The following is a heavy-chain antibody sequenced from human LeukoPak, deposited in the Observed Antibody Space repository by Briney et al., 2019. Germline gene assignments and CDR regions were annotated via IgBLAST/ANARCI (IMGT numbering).Heavy chain of an antibody. Sequence: SETLSLTCTVSGGSLRSFYWSWVRQPPGKGPEWIGFVFPTGTTNYNPSLRSRVAMSVDMSENHFSLKLSSVTAADTAVYYCARNGNYGLGWFDPWGQGTLVTVPS. V-gene: IGHV4-4*09. D-gene: IGHD3-16*01. CDR3: ARNGNYGLGWFDP. J-gene: IGHJ5*02. CDR2: VFPTGTT. CDR1: GGSLRSFY.